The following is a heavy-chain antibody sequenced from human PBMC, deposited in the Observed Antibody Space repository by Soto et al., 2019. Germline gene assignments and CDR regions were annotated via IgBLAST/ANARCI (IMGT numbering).Heavy chain of an antibody. J-gene: IGHJ3*02. CDR2: IKQDGSEK. CDR1: GFTFSSAW. CDR3: ARHIVGATTPNAFDI. Sequence: EVQLVESGGSLVQPGESLRLSCAASGFTFSSAWMSWVRQAPGKGLEWVANIKQDGSEKYYVDSVKGRFTISRDNARNSLFLQMNSLRVDDTAVVFCARHIVGATTPNAFDIRGQGTRVTVSS. V-gene: IGHV3-7*01. D-gene: IGHD1-26*01.